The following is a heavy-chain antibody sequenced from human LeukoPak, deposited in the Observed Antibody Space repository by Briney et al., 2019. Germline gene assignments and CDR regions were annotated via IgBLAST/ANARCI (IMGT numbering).Heavy chain of an antibody. D-gene: IGHD3-9*01. Sequence: SETLSLTCGVYGGSFSGYYWSWIRQPPGKGLEWIGEINHSGSTNYNPSLKSRVTISVDTSKNQFSLKLSSVTAAETAVYYCATGGDILTGYYSDAFDIWGQGTMVTVSS. CDR2: INHSGST. V-gene: IGHV4-34*01. J-gene: IGHJ3*02. CDR3: ATGGDILTGYYSDAFDI. CDR1: GGSFSGYY.